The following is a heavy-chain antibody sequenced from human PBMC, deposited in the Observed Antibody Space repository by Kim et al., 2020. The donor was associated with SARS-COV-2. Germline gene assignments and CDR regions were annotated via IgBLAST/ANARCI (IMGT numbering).Heavy chain of an antibody. CDR3: ARQGYSGSYLPDAFDI. V-gene: IGHV5-51*01. CDR2: IYPGDSDT. J-gene: IGHJ3*02. D-gene: IGHD1-26*01. Sequence: GESLKISCKGSGYSFTSYWIGWVRQMPGKGLEWMGIIYPGDSDTRYSPSFQGQVTISADKSISTAYLQWSSLKASDTAMYYCARQGYSGSYLPDAFDIWGQGTMVTVSS. CDR1: GYSFTSYW.